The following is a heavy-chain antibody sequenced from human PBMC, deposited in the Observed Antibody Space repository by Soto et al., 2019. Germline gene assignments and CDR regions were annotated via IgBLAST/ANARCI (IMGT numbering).Heavy chain of an antibody. J-gene: IGHJ6*02. Sequence: PGESLKISCKVSGYSFTSYWISWVRKMPGKGLEWMGRIDPSDSYTNYSPSFQGHVTISADKSISTAYLQWSSLKASDTAMYYCAREGPSIAAAGSYYYYGMDVWGQGTTVTVSS. CDR2: IDPSDSYT. CDR3: AREGPSIAAAGSYYYYGMDV. CDR1: GYSFTSYW. V-gene: IGHV5-10-1*01. D-gene: IGHD6-13*01.